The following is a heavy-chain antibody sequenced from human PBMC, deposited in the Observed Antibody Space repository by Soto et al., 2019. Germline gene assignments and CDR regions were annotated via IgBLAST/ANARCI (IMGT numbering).Heavy chain of an antibody. CDR1: GYTFTSYG. Sequence: ASVKVSCKASGYTFTSYGISWVRQAPGQGIECMGWISAYNGNTNYAQKLQGRVTMTTDTSTSTAYIELRSLRSDDTAVYYCATYSSSWYGGFDYWGQGTLVTVSS. V-gene: IGHV1-18*01. CDR2: ISAYNGNT. J-gene: IGHJ4*02. D-gene: IGHD6-13*01. CDR3: ATYSSSWYGGFDY.